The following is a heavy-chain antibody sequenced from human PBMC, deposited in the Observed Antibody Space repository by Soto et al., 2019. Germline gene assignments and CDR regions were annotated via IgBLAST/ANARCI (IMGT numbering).Heavy chain of an antibody. CDR1: GFTFSNYA. D-gene: IGHD3-3*01. V-gene: IGHV3-23*01. J-gene: IGHJ5*01. CDR3: AKGVSIFGVVIPHRDS. Sequence: EVQLLESGGGLVQPGGSLRLSCAASGFTFSNYAMSWVRQAPGKGLEWVSGISYSGGSTYYADSVEGRFTISRDDPKNTLYLQMNSLRAEDTAVYYCAKGVSIFGVVIPHRDSWGHGLLVTVSS. CDR2: ISYSGGST.